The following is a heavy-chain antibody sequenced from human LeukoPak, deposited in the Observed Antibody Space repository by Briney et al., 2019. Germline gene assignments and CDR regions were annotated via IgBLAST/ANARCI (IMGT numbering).Heavy chain of an antibody. J-gene: IGHJ4*02. D-gene: IGHD1-26*01. CDR3: VRQKKSHGNFDY. CDR2: VGIAADT. Sequence: GGSLRLSCAATGFTFSDHAMHWVRQAPGKGLEWVSAVGIAADTFYPGSVKGRFTISRENAKNSLYLQMNSLRVEDTAVYYCVRQKKSHGNFDYWGQGTLVTVSS. V-gene: IGHV3-13*01. CDR1: GFTFSDHA.